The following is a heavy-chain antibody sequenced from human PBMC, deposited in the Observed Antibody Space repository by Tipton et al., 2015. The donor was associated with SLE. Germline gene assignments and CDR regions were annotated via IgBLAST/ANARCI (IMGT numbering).Heavy chain of an antibody. CDR1: GFTFSSYA. CDR2: ITTSGDDT. V-gene: IGHV3-23*01. J-gene: IGHJ6*02. Sequence: SLRLSCAASGFTFSSYAMSWVRQTSGRGLEWVSAITTSGDDTYYADSVKGRFTISRDNSKNTLYLQMNSLRAEDTALYYCARDPAGYYYYGMDVWGQGTTVTVSS. CDR3: ARDPAGYYYYGMDV.